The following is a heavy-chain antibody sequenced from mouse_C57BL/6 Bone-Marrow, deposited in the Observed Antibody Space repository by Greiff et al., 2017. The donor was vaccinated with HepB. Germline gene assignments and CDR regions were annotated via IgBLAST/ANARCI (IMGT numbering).Heavy chain of an antibody. J-gene: IGHJ2*01. CDR2: IDPENGDT. V-gene: IGHV14-4*01. Sequence: VQLQQSGAELVRPGASVKLSCTASGFNIKDDYMHWVKQRPEQGLESIGWIDPENGDTEYASKFQGKATITADTSSNTAYLQLSSLTSEDTAVYYCTTYYGSSYYFDYWGQGTTLTVSS. D-gene: IGHD1-1*01. CDR1: GFNIKDDY. CDR3: TTYYGSSYYFDY.